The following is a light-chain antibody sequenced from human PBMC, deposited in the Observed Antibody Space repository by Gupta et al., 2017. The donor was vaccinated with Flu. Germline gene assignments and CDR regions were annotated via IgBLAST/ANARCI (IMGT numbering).Light chain of an antibody. CDR2: WAS. CDR1: QSILKTCNSKNF. J-gene: IGKJ2*01. V-gene: IGKV4-1*01. Sequence: SPGEGATITCKSGQSILKTCNSKNFFASYQQRPGQPPNLLLYWASTPKSAVPDPFSGSGSATYFTLTVISLLPEDVAVYYCRLQFDTPHTFGQGTQLEIK. CDR3: RLQFDTPHT.